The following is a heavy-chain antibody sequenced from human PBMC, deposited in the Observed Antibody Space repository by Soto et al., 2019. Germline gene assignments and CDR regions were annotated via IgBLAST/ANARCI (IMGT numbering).Heavy chain of an antibody. Sequence: EVQLVESGGGLIQPGGSLRLSCAASGFTVSSNYMSWVRQAPGKGLEWVSVIYSGGSTYYADSVKGRFNISRDNSKNTLFLQMNSLRAEDTAVYYCARGARRGTLYYYYYGVDVWGQGTTVTVSS. J-gene: IGHJ6*02. CDR3: ARGARRGTLYYYYYGVDV. CDR2: IYSGGST. CDR1: GFTVSSNY. D-gene: IGHD1-1*01. V-gene: IGHV3-53*01.